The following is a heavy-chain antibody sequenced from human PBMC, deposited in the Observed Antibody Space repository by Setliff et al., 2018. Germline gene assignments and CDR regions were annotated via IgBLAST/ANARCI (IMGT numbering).Heavy chain of an antibody. CDR3: ARDSSGYYRDYFDY. V-gene: IGHV1-8*02. Sequence: ASVKVSCKASGYTFTSYDINWVRQATGQGLEWMGRMNPNTGNTGYAQKFQGRVTMTTDTSTSTAYMELRSLRSDDTAVYYCARDSSGYYRDYFDYWGQGTLVTVSS. J-gene: IGHJ4*02. CDR2: MNPNTGNT. CDR1: GYTFTSYD. D-gene: IGHD3-22*01.